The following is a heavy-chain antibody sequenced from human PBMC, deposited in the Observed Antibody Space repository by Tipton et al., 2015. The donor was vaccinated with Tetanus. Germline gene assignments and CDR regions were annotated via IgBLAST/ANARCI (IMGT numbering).Heavy chain of an antibody. J-gene: IGHJ4*02. CDR1: GGSISSSNW. CDR3: ARESTLAATRYYFDY. D-gene: IGHD2-15*01. V-gene: IGHV4-4*02. Sequence: TLSLTCAVSGGSISSSNWWSWVRQPPGKGLEWIGEIYHSGSTNYNPSLKSRVTISVDKSKNQFSLKLSSVTAADTAVYYCARESTLAATRYYFDYWGQGTLVTVSS. CDR2: IYHSGST.